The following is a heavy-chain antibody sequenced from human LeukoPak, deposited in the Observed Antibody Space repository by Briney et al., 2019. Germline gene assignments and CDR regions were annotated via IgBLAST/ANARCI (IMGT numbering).Heavy chain of an antibody. CDR3: ARAAGIWWEPFDY. V-gene: IGHV1-69*13. J-gene: IGHJ4*02. D-gene: IGHD1-26*01. CDR2: IIPIFGTA. CDR1: GGTFSSYA. Sequence: GASVKVTCKASGGTFSSYAISWVRQAPGQGLEWMGGIIPIFGTASYAQKFQGRVTITADESTSTAYMELSSLRSEDTAVYYCARAAGIWWEPFDYWGQGTLVTVSS.